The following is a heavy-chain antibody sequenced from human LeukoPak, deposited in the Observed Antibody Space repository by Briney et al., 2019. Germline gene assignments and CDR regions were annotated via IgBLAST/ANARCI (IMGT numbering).Heavy chain of an antibody. CDR3: ARDRTSDFWSGYSTCQY. V-gene: IGHV3-48*02. CDR1: GFTFSSYS. Sequence: PGGSLRLSCAASGFTFSSYSMNWVRQAPGKGLEWVSYISTSSSTVYYADSVKGRFTISRDNAKNSLYLQMNSLRDEDTAVYCCARDRTSDFWSGYSTCQYWGQGTLVTVSS. J-gene: IGHJ4*02. CDR2: ISTSSSTV. D-gene: IGHD3-3*01.